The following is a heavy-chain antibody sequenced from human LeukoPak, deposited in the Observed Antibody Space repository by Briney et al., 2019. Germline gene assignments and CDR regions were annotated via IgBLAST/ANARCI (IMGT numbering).Heavy chain of an antibody. V-gene: IGHV3-23*01. Sequence: GGSLRLSCAGSGFTFSSYAMSWVRQAPGKGLEWVSAISGSGGSTYYADSVKGRFTISRDNSKNTLYLQMNSLRAEDTAVYYCAKSKARIAAAGIFDYWGQGTLVTVSS. CDR1: GFTFSSYA. D-gene: IGHD6-13*01. CDR3: AKSKARIAAAGIFDY. CDR2: ISGSGGST. J-gene: IGHJ4*02.